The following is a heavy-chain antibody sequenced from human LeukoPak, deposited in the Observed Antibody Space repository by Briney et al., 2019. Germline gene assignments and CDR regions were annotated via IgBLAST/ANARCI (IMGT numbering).Heavy chain of an antibody. CDR3: ASRPPPSRGPYDY. D-gene: IGHD3-10*01. J-gene: IGHJ4*02. CDR2: ITSSGGTI. Sequence: GGSLRLSCAASGFTVSSNHMSWVRQAPGKGLEWVSYITSSGGTIYYADSVKGRFTISRDNAKNSLYLQMHSLRAEDTAVYYCASRPPPSRGPYDYWGQGTLVTVSS. CDR1: GFTVSSNH. V-gene: IGHV3-48*03.